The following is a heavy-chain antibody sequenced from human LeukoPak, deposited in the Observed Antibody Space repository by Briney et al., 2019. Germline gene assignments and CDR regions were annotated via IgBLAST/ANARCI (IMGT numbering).Heavy chain of an antibody. CDR3: ARDGDSSGWYLLYYFDY. V-gene: IGHV3-7*01. D-gene: IGHD6-19*01. CDR1: GFTFSSYW. Sequence: PGGSLRLSCAASGFTFSSYWMSWVRQAPGKGLEWVAKIKQDGSEKYYVDSVKGRFTISRDNAKNSLYLQMNSLRAEDTAVYYCARDGDSSGWYLLYYFDYWGQGTLVTVSS. J-gene: IGHJ4*02. CDR2: IKQDGSEK.